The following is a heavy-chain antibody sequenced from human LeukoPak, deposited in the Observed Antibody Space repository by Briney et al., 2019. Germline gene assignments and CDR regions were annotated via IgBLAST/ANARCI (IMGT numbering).Heavy chain of an antibody. V-gene: IGHV4-39*07. D-gene: IGHD2-2*01. CDR1: GDSISSSSYY. J-gene: IGHJ4*02. CDR2: IYYSGSS. Sequence: SETLSLTCTVSGDSISSSSYYWGWIRQPPGKGLEWIGNIYYSGSSYYNPSLKSRVTISVDTSKNQFSLKLSSVTAADTAVYYCARATSLDYWGQGTLVTVSS. CDR3: ARATSLDY.